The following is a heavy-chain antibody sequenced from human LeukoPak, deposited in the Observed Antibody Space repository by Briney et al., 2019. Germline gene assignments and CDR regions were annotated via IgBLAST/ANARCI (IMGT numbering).Heavy chain of an antibody. CDR2: IYYSGST. J-gene: IGHJ3*02. V-gene: IGHV4-59*01. D-gene: IGHD3-10*02. CDR3: ARDLSFVRGVPLAFDI. CDR1: GGSISSYY. Sequence: PSETLSLTCTVSGGSISSYYWSWIRQPPGKGLEWIGYIYYSGSTSYNPSLKSRVTISVDTSKNQFSLKLSSVTAADTAVYYCARDLSFVRGVPLAFDIWGQGTMVTVSS.